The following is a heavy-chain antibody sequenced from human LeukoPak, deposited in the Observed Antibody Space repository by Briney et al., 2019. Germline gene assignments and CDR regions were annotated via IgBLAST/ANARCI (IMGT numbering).Heavy chain of an antibody. CDR2: ISAYNGNT. CDR1: GYTFTSYG. Sequence: GASVKVSCKASGYTFTSYGISWVRQAPGQGLDWLGWISAYNGNTNYAQKLQGRVTMTTDTSTSTAYMELRSRRSDDTAVYYCARVEVIGSYRPMSAFDIWGQGTMVTVSS. V-gene: IGHV1-18*01. CDR3: ARVEVIGSYRPMSAFDI. D-gene: IGHD1-26*01. J-gene: IGHJ3*02.